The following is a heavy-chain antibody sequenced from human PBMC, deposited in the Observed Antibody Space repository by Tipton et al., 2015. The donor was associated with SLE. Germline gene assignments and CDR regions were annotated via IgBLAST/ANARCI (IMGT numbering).Heavy chain of an antibody. J-gene: IGHJ4*02. CDR1: GGTFSRHA. CDR2: IIPIFGTA. V-gene: IGHV1-69*13. Sequence: QLVQSGAEVKKPGASVKVSCKASGGTFSRHAISWVRQAPGEGLEWMGGIIPIFGTANYAQKFQGRVTITADESTSTAYMELSSLRSEDTAVYYCARIRDPYSSTWRYSDYWGQGTLVTVSS. CDR3: ARIRDPYSSTWRYSDY. D-gene: IGHD6-13*01.